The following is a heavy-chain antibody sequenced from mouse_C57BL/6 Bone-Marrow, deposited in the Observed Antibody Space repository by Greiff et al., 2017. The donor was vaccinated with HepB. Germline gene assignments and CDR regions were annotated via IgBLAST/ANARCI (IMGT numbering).Heavy chain of an antibody. CDR2: ISSGGDYI. V-gene: IGHV5-9-1*02. CDR1: GFTFSSYA. CDR3: TRGGTMVTTSAMDY. Sequence: EVNVVESGEGLVKPGGSLKLSCAASGFTFSSYAMSWVRQTPEKRLEWVAYISSGGDYIYYADTVKGRFTISRDNARNTLYLQMSSLKSEDTAMYYCTRGGTMVTTSAMDYWGQGTSVTVSS. J-gene: IGHJ4*01. D-gene: IGHD2-2*01.